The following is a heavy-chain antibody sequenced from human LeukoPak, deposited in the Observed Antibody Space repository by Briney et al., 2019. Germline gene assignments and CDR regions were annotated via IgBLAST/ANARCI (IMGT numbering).Heavy chain of an antibody. Sequence: ASVKVSCEASGCTFTGYYMHWVRQAPGQGLEWMGRINPNSGGTNYAQRFQGRVTMTRDTSISTAYMELSRLRSDDTAVYYCARISSGWSYDYWGQGTLVTVSS. V-gene: IGHV1-2*06. CDR1: GCTFTGYY. CDR2: INPNSGGT. J-gene: IGHJ4*02. CDR3: ARISSGWSYDY. D-gene: IGHD6-19*01.